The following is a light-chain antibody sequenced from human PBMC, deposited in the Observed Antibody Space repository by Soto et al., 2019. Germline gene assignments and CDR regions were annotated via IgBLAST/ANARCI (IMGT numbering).Light chain of an antibody. V-gene: IGKV3-15*01. Sequence: EIVMTQSPATLSVSPGERATLSCRASQSVSSNLAWYQKKPGQAPRLLIYGASTSATGIPARFSGSGSGTEFTLTISSLQSEDFAVYYCQQYNNWPETFGQGTKVEIK. CDR3: QQYNNWPET. CDR1: QSVSSN. J-gene: IGKJ1*01. CDR2: GAS.